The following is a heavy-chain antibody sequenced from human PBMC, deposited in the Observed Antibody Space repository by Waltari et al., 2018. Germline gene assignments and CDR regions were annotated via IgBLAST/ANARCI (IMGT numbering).Heavy chain of an antibody. D-gene: IGHD4-4*01. CDR1: GGSFNDYS. J-gene: IGHJ3*01. CDR2: INHSGDT. V-gene: IGHV4-34*01. CDR3: GNLAR. Sequence: QVQIHQWGAGLLRPSETLSLTCAVSGGSFNDYSWGWIRQPPGKGLEWIGQINHSGDTDYNPSLMSRVSMSVDTSKKQVSLKLTSVTAADTAMYYCGNLARWGQGTRVTVSS.